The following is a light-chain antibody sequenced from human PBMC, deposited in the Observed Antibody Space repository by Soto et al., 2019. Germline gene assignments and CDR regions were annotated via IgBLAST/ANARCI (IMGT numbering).Light chain of an antibody. CDR1: NSDIGAHNS. CDR3: NLYTISTSV. Sequence: QSALTQPASVSGSPGQSITISCTGTNSDIGAHNSVSWYQQYPGKAPKLVIYAVSGWPSGVSNRFSGSKSGNTASLTISGLQAEDEADYYCNLYTISTSVFGGGTKLTVL. J-gene: IGLJ2*01. V-gene: IGLV2-14*03. CDR2: AVS.